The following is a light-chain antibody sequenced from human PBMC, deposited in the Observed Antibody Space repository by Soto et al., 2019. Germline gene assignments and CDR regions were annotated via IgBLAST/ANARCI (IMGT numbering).Light chain of an antibody. Sequence: QSVLTQPASVSGSPGQSITISCTGTSSDVGGYNYVSWYQQHPGKAPKLMIYDVSNRPSGVSNRFSGSKSSNTASLTISGLQAEDEADYYCSSYTSSSTLAVFGGGTKLTVL. CDR3: SSYTSSSTLAV. J-gene: IGLJ2*01. CDR1: SSDVGGYNY. CDR2: DVS. V-gene: IGLV2-14*01.